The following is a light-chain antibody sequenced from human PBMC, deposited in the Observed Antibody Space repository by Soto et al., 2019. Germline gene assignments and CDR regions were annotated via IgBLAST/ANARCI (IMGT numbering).Light chain of an antibody. CDR1: QSVSSSY. CDR3: QQYGSSPIT. CDR2: GAS. Sequence: EIVLTQSPGTLSLSPGERSTLSDRDSQSVSSSYLAWYQQKPGQAPRLXIYGASSRATGIPDRFSGSGAGTEFTLTISRLEPEDFAVDYCQQYGSSPITFGQGTRLEIK. V-gene: IGKV3-20*01. J-gene: IGKJ5*01.